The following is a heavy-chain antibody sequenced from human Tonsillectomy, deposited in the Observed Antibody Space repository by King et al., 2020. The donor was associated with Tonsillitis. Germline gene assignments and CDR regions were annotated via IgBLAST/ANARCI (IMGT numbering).Heavy chain of an antibody. V-gene: IGHV6-1*01. CDR2: TYYRSRWYN. CDR1: GDSVSSNSAA. D-gene: IGHD6-13*01. J-gene: IGHJ6*03. Sequence: VQLQQSGPGLVKLSQTLSLTCAISGDSVSSNSAAWSWSRQSPSRGLEWLGRTYYRSRWYNDYALSVKSRITINPDTSTNHFSLHLNSVTPTDTAVYYCARENSSPDLAYYYSYMDVWGKGTTVTVSS. CDR3: ARENSSPDLAYYYSYMDV.